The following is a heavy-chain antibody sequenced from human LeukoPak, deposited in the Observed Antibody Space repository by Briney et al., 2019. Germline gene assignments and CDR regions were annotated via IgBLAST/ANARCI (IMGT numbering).Heavy chain of an antibody. Sequence: ASVKPSCKASGYTFTSYDINWVRKATGQGLEWMGWMNPNSGNTGYAQKFQGRVTMTRSTSISTAYMELSSLRFEDTAVYYCTRSVRNGHIDYWGQGTLVTVSS. CDR2: MNPNSGNT. D-gene: IGHD2-21*01. CDR1: GYTFTSYD. J-gene: IGHJ4*02. V-gene: IGHV1-8*01. CDR3: TRSVRNGHIDY.